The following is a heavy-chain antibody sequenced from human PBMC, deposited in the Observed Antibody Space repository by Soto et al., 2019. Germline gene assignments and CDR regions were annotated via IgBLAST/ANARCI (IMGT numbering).Heavy chain of an antibody. J-gene: IGHJ6*02. D-gene: IGHD5-18*01. Sequence: SETLSLTCAVSGGSISSGGYSWSWIRQPPGKGVEWIGYIYHSGSTYYNPSLKSRVTISVDRSKNQFSLKLSSVTAADTAVYYCARGEKGYXYGPWDLSTYYYYGMDVWGQGTTVTVSS. CDR3: ARGEKGYXYGPWDLSTYYYYGMDV. V-gene: IGHV4-30-2*01. CDR1: GGSISSGGYS. CDR2: IYHSGST.